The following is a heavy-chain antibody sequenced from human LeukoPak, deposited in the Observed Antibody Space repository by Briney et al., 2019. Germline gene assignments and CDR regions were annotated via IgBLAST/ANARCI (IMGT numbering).Heavy chain of an antibody. CDR3: AKWGDYDILTGYYDSDY. D-gene: IGHD3-9*01. Sequence: GGSLSLSCAASGFIFSNYALSWVRQAPGKGLEWVSVIGGRDSGTYYADSVRGRFTVSRDDPKNTLYLQMNTLRAEDTAVYYCAKWGDYDILTGYYDSDYWGQGTLVTVSS. CDR2: IGGRDSGT. J-gene: IGHJ4*02. CDR1: GFIFSNYA. V-gene: IGHV3-23*01.